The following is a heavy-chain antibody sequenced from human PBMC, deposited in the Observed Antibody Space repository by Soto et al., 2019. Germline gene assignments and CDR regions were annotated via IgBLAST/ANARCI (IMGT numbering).Heavy chain of an antibody. J-gene: IGHJ6*02. CDR2: IYPGDSDT. CDR1: EYTFTTYW. V-gene: IGHV5-51*01. D-gene: IGHD3-10*01. Sequence: GESLKISCKGSEYTFTTYWIGWVRQMPGKGLEWMGIIYPGDSDTRYSPSFQGQVTISVDKSTSIAYLQWTSLKASDTAMYYCARPGYYGSGSFYRNVYYFYGMDVWGQGTTVTVSS. CDR3: ARPGYYGSGSFYRNVYYFYGMDV.